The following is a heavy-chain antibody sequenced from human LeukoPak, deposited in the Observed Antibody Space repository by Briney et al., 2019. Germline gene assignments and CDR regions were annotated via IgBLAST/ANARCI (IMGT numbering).Heavy chain of an antibody. CDR1: GFTFSSYA. D-gene: IGHD3-22*01. V-gene: IGHV3-23*01. J-gene: IGHJ4*02. CDR2: ISGSGGST. Sequence: GSLRLSCAASGFTFSSYAMSWVRQAPGKGLEWVSAISGSGGSTYYADSVKGRFTISRDNSKNTLYLQMNSLRAEDTAVYYCASCYYDSSGNFDYWGQGTLVTVSS. CDR3: ASCYYDSSGNFDY.